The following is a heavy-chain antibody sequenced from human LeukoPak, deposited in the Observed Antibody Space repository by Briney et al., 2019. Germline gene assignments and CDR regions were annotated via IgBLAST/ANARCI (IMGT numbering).Heavy chain of an antibody. V-gene: IGHV1-3*01. J-gene: IGHJ3*02. Sequence: ASVKVSCKASGYTFTSYAMHWVRQAPGQGLEWMGWINAGNGNTKYSQKFQGRVTMTEDTSTDTAYMELSSLRSEDTAVYYCATGVLLWFGEFRDIWGQGTMVTVSS. CDR1: GYTFTSYA. D-gene: IGHD3-10*01. CDR3: ATGVLLWFGEFRDI. CDR2: INAGNGNT.